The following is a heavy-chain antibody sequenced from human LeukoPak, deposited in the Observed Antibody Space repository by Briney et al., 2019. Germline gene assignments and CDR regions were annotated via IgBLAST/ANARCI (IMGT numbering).Heavy chain of an antibody. D-gene: IGHD4-11*01. Sequence: SQTLSLTCTVSGGSISSGGYYWSWIRQHLGKGLEWIGYIYYSGSTYYNPSLKSRVTISVDTSKNQFSLKLSSVTAADTAVYYCARNYNDYNNWFDPWGQGTLVTVSS. CDR3: ARNYNDYNNWFDP. J-gene: IGHJ5*02. CDR2: IYYSGST. V-gene: IGHV4-31*03. CDR1: GGSISSGGYY.